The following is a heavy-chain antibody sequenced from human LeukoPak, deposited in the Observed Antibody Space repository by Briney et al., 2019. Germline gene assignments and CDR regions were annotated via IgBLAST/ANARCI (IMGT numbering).Heavy chain of an antibody. D-gene: IGHD3-22*01. Sequence: PSETLSLTCAVYGGSFSGYYWSWIRQPLGKGLEWIGDINHSGSTNYNPSLKSRVTISVDTSKNQFSLKLSAVTAADTAVYYCARNFDSYNAFDIWGQGTMVTVSS. CDR2: INHSGST. CDR1: GGSFSGYY. CDR3: ARNFDSYNAFDI. V-gene: IGHV4-34*01. J-gene: IGHJ3*02.